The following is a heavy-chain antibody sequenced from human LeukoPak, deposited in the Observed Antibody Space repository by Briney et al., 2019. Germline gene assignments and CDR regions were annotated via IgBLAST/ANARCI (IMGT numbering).Heavy chain of an antibody. D-gene: IGHD6-6*01. V-gene: IGHV1-18*01. CDR3: AKSSSTGYYYYYMDV. CDR1: GYTFTSYG. Sequence: ASVKVSCKASGYTFTSYGISWVRQAPGQGLEWMGWISAYNGNTNYAQKLQGRVTMTTDTSTSTAYMELRSLRSDDTAVYYCAKSSSTGYYYYYMDVWGKGTTVTVSS. J-gene: IGHJ6*03. CDR2: ISAYNGNT.